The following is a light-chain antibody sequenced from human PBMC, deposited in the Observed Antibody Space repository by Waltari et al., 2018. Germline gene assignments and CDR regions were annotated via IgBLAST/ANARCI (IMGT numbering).Light chain of an antibody. V-gene: IGKV3-15*01. CDR3: QQYNNWTFT. Sequence: EIVMTQSPATLSVSPGERATLSCRASQSVSSNFAWYQQKPGQAPRLLIYGASTRATGIPARFSCSGSGTEFTLTISSLQSEDFAVYYCQQYNNWTFTFGQGTKLEIK. CDR2: GAS. CDR1: QSVSSN. J-gene: IGKJ2*01.